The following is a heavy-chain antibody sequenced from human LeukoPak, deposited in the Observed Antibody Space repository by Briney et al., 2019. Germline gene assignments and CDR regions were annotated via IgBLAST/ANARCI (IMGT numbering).Heavy chain of an antibody. CDR3: ARERSDYSNLIDY. Sequence: PGGSLRLSCAASGFTFSSYSMNWVRKAPGKGLEWVSSISSSSNYIYYADSVKGRFTISRDNAKNSLYLQMNSLRAEDTAVYYCARERSDYSNLIDYWGQGTLVTVSS. CDR1: GFTFSSYS. V-gene: IGHV3-21*04. D-gene: IGHD4-11*01. CDR2: ISSSSNYI. J-gene: IGHJ4*02.